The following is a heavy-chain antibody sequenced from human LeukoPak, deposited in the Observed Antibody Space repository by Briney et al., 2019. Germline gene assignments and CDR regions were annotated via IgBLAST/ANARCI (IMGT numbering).Heavy chain of an antibody. V-gene: IGHV4-39*01. J-gene: IGHJ4*02. Sequence: SETLSLTCTVSGGSISSSSYYWGWIRQPPGKGLEWIGTIYYRGSTYYNPPLKSRVTISVDTSKNLFSLNLRSVTAADTAVYYCARQGWELPPYYWGQGTLVTVSS. CDR2: IYYRGST. D-gene: IGHD1-26*01. CDR1: GGSISSSSYY. CDR3: ARQGWELPPYY.